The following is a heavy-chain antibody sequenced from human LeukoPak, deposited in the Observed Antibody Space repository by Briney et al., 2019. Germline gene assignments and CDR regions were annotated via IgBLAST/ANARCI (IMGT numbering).Heavy chain of an antibody. CDR2: ISGSGGTT. D-gene: IGHD3-10*01. Sequence: GGSLRLSCAASGVTVSMNYMSWVRQAPEKGLEWVSSISGSGGTTYYADSVKGRFTISRDNSKNTLYLQMNSLRAEDTAVYYCAKGQYYYGSQSPYYFDYWGQGTLVTVSS. CDR1: GVTVSMNY. CDR3: AKGQYYYGSQSPYYFDY. J-gene: IGHJ4*02. V-gene: IGHV3-23*01.